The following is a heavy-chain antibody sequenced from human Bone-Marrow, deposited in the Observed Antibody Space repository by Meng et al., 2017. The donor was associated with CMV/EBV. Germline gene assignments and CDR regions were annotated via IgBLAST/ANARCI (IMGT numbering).Heavy chain of an antibody. D-gene: IGHD4-17*01. Sequence: SGFTFNNYGMQWVRQAPGKGLEWLAVISYDGNSKYYADSVKGRFTISRDNSKNTLYLQMNSLRTEDTAVFYCAKVHFDDYARGGLTYWGQGTLVTVSS. CDR1: GFTFNNYG. V-gene: IGHV3-30*18. CDR3: AKVHFDDYARGGLTY. J-gene: IGHJ4*02. CDR2: ISYDGNSK.